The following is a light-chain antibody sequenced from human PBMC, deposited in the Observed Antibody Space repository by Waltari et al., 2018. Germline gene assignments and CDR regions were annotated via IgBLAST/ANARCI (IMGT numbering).Light chain of an antibody. CDR2: GAS. J-gene: IGKJ2*01. V-gene: IGKV3-15*01. Sequence: EIVMTQSPATLSVSPGDRATLSCRASQRVSSNLAWYQQKPGQAPRLLIYGASTRATGIPARFSGSGSGTEFTLTISSLQSEDFAVYYCQQYNNWQYTFGQGTKLEIK. CDR3: QQYNNWQYT. CDR1: QRVSSN.